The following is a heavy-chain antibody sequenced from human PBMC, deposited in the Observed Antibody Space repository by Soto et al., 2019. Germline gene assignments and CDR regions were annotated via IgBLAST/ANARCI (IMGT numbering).Heavy chain of an antibody. Sequence: ASVKVCCKASGYTFTSYGISWVRQAPGQGLEWMGWISAYNGNTNYAQKLQGRVTMTTDTSTSTAYMELRSLRSDDTAVYYCARLFYYDSSGVFDYWGQGTPVTVSS. D-gene: IGHD3-22*01. CDR1: GYTFTSYG. CDR2: ISAYNGNT. CDR3: ARLFYYDSSGVFDY. V-gene: IGHV1-18*01. J-gene: IGHJ4*02.